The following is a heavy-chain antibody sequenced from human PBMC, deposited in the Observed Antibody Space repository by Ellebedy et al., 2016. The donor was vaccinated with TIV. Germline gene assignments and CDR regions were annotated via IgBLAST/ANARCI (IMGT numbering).Heavy chain of an antibody. CDR2: IIPLSGTT. CDR1: GGTFTKHA. Sequence: ASVKVSXXTSGGTFTKHAISWVRQAPGQGLEWLGGIIPLSGTTNYAPKFQGRVTITADESTSTAYMELSSLRSEDTAVYYCARAGCSGADCYDGYYYYYMDVWGKGTTVTVSS. V-gene: IGHV1-69*13. J-gene: IGHJ6*03. CDR3: ARAGCSGADCYDGYYYYYMDV. D-gene: IGHD2-2*01.